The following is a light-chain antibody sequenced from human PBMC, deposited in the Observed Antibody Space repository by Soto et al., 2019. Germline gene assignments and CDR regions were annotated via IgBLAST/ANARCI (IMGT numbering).Light chain of an antibody. CDR3: QQCGSSPWT. CDR2: DAS. J-gene: IGKJ1*01. Sequence: EIVLTQSPATLSLSPGERATLSCRASQSVSSYLAWYKQKTGQAPRILIYDASNRDTGIPDRLSGSGSGTDFTLTISRLEPEDFAVYYCQQCGSSPWTFGQGTKVDIK. CDR1: QSVSSY. V-gene: IGKV3-20*01.